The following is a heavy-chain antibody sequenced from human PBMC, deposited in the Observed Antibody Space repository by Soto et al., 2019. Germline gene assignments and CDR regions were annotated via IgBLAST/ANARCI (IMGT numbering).Heavy chain of an antibody. V-gene: IGHV1-2*02. CDR1: GYTFTGYY. J-gene: IGHJ4*02. CDR2: INANSGGT. D-gene: IGHD3-22*01. CDR3: ARNPRYIVVVVESDY. Sequence: VSCRASGYTFTGYYMHWVRQAPGQGLEWMGWINANSGGTNYAQKFQGRVTMTRDTSISTAYMELSRLRSDDTAVYYCARNPRYIVVVVESDYWGQGTLVTVSS.